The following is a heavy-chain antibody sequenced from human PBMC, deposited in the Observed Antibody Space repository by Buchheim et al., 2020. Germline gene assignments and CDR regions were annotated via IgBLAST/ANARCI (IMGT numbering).Heavy chain of an antibody. CDR1: GFTFSSYW. J-gene: IGHJ6*02. Sequence: EVQLVESGGGLVQPGGSLRLSCAASGFTFSSYWMSWVRQAPGKGLEWVANIKQDGSEKYYVDSVKGRFTISRDNAKNSLYLQMNSLRAEDTAVYYCVTAGGLLPNYYYGMDVWGQGTT. CDR3: VTAGGLLPNYYYGMDV. D-gene: IGHD3-22*01. V-gene: IGHV3-7*01. CDR2: IKQDGSEK.